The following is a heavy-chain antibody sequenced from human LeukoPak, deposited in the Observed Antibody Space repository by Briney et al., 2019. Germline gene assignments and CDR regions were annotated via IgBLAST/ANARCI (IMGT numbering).Heavy chain of an antibody. CDR3: VRGGPNNSGLDY. CDR1: GVTFSSYT. Sequence: PGGSLRLSCAASGVTFSSYTFKWVRQAPGKGLEWVASITSTSTYIYYADSVQGRFAVSRDNAKNSLYLQMNSLRAEDTVVFYCVRGGPNNSGLDYWGQGTLVTVSS. V-gene: IGHV3-21*01. D-gene: IGHD5-12*01. CDR2: ITSTSTYI. J-gene: IGHJ4*02.